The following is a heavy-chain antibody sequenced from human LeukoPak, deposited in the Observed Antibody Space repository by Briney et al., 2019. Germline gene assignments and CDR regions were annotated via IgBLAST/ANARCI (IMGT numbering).Heavy chain of an antibody. D-gene: IGHD2-15*01. CDR2: INHSGST. Sequence: SSETLSLTCAVYGGSFSGYYWSWLRQPPGKGLEWIGEINHSGSTNYNPSLKSRVTISVDTSKNQFSLKLSSVTAADTAVYYCASRHRGYCSGGSCYSLFDYWGQGTLVTVSS. V-gene: IGHV4-34*01. J-gene: IGHJ4*02. CDR3: ASRHRGYCSGGSCYSLFDY. CDR1: GGSFSGYY.